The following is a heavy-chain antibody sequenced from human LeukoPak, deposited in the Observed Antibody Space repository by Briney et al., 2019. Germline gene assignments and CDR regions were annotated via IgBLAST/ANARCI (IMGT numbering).Heavy chain of an antibody. CDR1: GGSISSSSYY. Sequence: PSETLSLTCTVSGGSISSSSYYWGWIRQPPGKGLEWIGSIYYSGSTYYNPSLKSRVTISVDTSKNQFSLKLSSVTAADTAVYYCAREDYGGILNWFDPWGQGTLVTVSS. D-gene: IGHD4-23*01. J-gene: IGHJ5*02. CDR3: AREDYGGILNWFDP. V-gene: IGHV4-39*02. CDR2: IYYSGST.